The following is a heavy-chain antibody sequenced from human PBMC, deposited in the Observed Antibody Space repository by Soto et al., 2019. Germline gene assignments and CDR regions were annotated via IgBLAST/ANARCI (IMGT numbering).Heavy chain of an antibody. V-gene: IGHV4-39*01. CDR2: IYYSGST. J-gene: IGHJ5*02. CDR3: AGDIVATIAFGGFDP. D-gene: IGHD5-12*01. Sequence: KASETLSLTCTVSGGSISSSSYYWGWIRQPPWKGLEWIGSIYYSGSTYYNPSLKSRVTISVDTSKNQFSLKLSSVTAADTAVYYCAGDIVATIAFGGFDPWGQGXLVTVYS. CDR1: GGSISSSSYY.